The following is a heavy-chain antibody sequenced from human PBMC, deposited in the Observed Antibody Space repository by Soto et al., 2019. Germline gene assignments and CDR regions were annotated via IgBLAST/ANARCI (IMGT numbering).Heavy chain of an antibody. D-gene: IGHD2-2*01. CDR2: ISSRGSSI. CDR1: GFTFSDYY. J-gene: IGHJ6*02. CDR3: ARSIESCSSTSCSSEYYNYYYGLDV. V-gene: IGHV3-11*01. Sequence: PGGSLRLSCAVSGFTFSDYYMSWIRQAPGKGLEWVSYISSRGSSIYYADSVKGRFTISRDNAKNSLYLQMNGLRAEDTAVYYCARSIESCSSTSCSSEYYNYYYGLDVWGPGTTVTVSS.